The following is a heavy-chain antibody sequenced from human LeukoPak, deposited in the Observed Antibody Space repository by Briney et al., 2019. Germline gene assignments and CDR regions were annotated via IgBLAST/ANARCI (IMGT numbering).Heavy chain of an antibody. CDR3: ARGRAVLRAFDY. J-gene: IGHJ4*02. CDR1: GGSFSGHY. CDR2: INHSGST. Sequence: PSETLSLTCAVYGGSFSGHYWSWIRQPPGKGLEWIGEINHSGSTNYNPSLKSRVTISVDTSKNQFSLKLSSVTAADTAVYYCARGRAVLRAFDYWGQGTLVTVSS. V-gene: IGHV4-34*01. D-gene: IGHD3-10*01.